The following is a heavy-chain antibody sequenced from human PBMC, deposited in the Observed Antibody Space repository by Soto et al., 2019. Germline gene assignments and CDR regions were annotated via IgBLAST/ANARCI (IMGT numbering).Heavy chain of an antibody. D-gene: IGHD3-9*01. CDR2: IIPIFGTA. V-gene: IGHV1-69*13. Sequence: SVKGFCKACGGPFSRYAISLVREAPGQGLEWTGGIIPIFGTANYAQKFQGRVTITADESTSTAYMELSSLRSEDTAVYYCARDSFGDKLENFDWFPRGTMDVWGQGTTVTVSS. CDR3: ARDSFGDKLENFDWFPRGTMDV. CDR1: GGPFSRYA. J-gene: IGHJ6*02.